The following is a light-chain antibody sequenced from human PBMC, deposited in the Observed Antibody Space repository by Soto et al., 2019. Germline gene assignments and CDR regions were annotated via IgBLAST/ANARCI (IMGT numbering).Light chain of an antibody. CDR2: KAS. CDR1: QSISSW. J-gene: IGKJ1*01. CDR3: QQYNRT. V-gene: IGKV1-5*03. Sequence: DIQMTQSPSTLSASVGDRVTITCRASQSISSWLAWYQQKPGKAPKLLIYKASSLESGVPSRFSGSGSGTEFTLTISSLQPDDFATDYCQQYNRTFGQGTKVEIK.